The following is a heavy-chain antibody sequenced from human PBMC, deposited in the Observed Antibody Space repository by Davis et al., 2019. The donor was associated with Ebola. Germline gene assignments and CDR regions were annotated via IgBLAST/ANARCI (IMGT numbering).Heavy chain of an antibody. CDR3: ATVFDY. Sequence: GESLKISCAASGFTVSSNYMSWVRQAPGKGLEWVSVIYSGGSTYYADSVKGRFTISRDNSKNTLYLQMNSLRADDTAVYYCATVFDYWGQGILVTVSS. D-gene: IGHD1-14*01. J-gene: IGHJ4*02. CDR1: GFTVSSNY. CDR2: IYSGGST. V-gene: IGHV3-66*01.